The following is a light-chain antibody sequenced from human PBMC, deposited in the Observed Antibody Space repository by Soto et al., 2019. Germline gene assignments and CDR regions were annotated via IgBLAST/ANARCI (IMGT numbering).Light chain of an antibody. Sequence: EIVLTQSPVTLSLSPGERATLSCRASQSVSAYLAWFQQKAGQPPRLLIYDASDRSSGVPPRFSVSGSVTDFTLTITGLEPEDSAVYYCQHRSNWPWTLGQGTKV. J-gene: IGKJ1*01. V-gene: IGKV3-11*01. CDR2: DAS. CDR3: QHRSNWPWT. CDR1: QSVSAY.